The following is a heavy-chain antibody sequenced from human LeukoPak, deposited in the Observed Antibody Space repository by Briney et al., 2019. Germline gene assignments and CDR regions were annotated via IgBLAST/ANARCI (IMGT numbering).Heavy chain of an antibody. CDR3: ARDSYCSGGSCYPRGYYYYYMDA. CDR2: IIPILGIA. Sequence: VASVKVSCKASGGTFSSYTISWVRQAPGQGLEWMGRIIPILGIANYAQKVQGRVTITADKSTSTAYMELSSLRSEDTAVYYCARDSYCSGGSCYPRGYYYYYMDAWGKGTTVTVSS. J-gene: IGHJ6*03. D-gene: IGHD2-15*01. V-gene: IGHV1-69*04. CDR1: GGTFSSYT.